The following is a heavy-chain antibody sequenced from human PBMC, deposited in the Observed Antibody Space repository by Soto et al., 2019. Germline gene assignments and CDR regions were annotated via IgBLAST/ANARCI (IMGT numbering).Heavy chain of an antibody. CDR1: GFTFSSYG. Sequence: QVQLVESGGGVVQPGRSLRLSCAASGFTFSSYGMHWVRQAPGKGLEWVAVISYDGSNKYYADSVKGRFTISRDNSKNTLYLQMNSLRAEDTAVYYCAKDEYTYYYDSSGMGYWGQGTLVTVSS. CDR3: AKDEYTYYYDSSGMGY. J-gene: IGHJ4*02. D-gene: IGHD3-22*01. CDR2: ISYDGSNK. V-gene: IGHV3-30*18.